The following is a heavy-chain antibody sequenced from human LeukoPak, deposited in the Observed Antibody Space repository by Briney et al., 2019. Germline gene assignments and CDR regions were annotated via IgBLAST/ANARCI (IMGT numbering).Heavy chain of an antibody. CDR1: GGSISSSSYY. Sequence: SETLSLTCTVSGGSISSSSYYWGWIRQPPGKGLEWIGSIYYSGSTYYNPSLKSRVTISVDTSKNQFSLKLSSVTAADTAVYYCARTLRFLEWPDLTGFDPGGQGTLVTVSS. J-gene: IGHJ5*02. V-gene: IGHV4-39*01. CDR3: ARTLRFLEWPDLTGFDP. D-gene: IGHD3-3*01. CDR2: IYYSGST.